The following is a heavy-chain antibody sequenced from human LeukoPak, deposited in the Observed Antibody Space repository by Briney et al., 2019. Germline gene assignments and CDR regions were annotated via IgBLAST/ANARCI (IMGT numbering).Heavy chain of an antibody. J-gene: IGHJ2*01. CDR3: AGSDGIYRGCYFDL. CDR2: IYSSGNT. D-gene: IGHD1-26*01. V-gene: IGHV4-39*01. CDR1: GGSVISSNDY. Sequence: PSETLSLTCTVSGGSVISSNDYWGWIRQPQGEGLEWIGTIYSSGNTLYNPSLKSRVTTSVDTSKNQFSLKLSSVTAADTAVYYCAGSDGIYRGCYFDLCGRGTLVTVSS.